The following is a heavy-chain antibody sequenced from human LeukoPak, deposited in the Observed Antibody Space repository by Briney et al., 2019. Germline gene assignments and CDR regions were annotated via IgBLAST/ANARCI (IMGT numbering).Heavy chain of an antibody. J-gene: IGHJ4*02. V-gene: IGHV3-11*01. CDR1: GFTFSDYY. CDR2: ISSSGSTI. Sequence: GESLRLSCAASGFTFSDYYMSWIRQAPGKGLEWVSYISSSGSTIYYADSVKGRFTISRDNAKNLLYLQMNSLRAEDTAVYYCASPDCSSTSCPIDYWGQGTLVTVS. CDR3: ASPDCSSTSCPIDY. D-gene: IGHD2-2*01.